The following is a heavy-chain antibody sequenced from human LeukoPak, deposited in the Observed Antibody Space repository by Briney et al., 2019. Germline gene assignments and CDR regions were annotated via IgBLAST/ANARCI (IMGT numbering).Heavy chain of an antibody. CDR2: IYYSGST. J-gene: IGHJ4*02. V-gene: IGHV4-59*01. Sequence: SETLSLTYTVSGGSISSDYWSWIRQPPGKGLEWIGYIYYSGSTNYNPSLKSRVTISVDTSKNQFSLKLSSVTAADTAVYYCARDRLRGVYFDYWGQGTLVTVSS. CDR3: ARDRLRGVYFDY. D-gene: IGHD3-10*01. CDR1: GGSISSDY.